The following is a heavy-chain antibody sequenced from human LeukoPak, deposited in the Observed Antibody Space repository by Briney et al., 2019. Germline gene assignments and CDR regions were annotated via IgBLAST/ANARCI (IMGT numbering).Heavy chain of an antibody. Sequence: PSETLSLTCSVSGGSITSYYWSWIRQPPGKGLEWIGYIYYRGSTNYNPSLKSRVTISVDTSKNQFSLNLRSETAADTAVYYCARAYYYDISGSGAFDYWGQGTLVTVSS. CDR2: IYYRGST. J-gene: IGHJ4*02. CDR1: GGSITSYY. D-gene: IGHD3-22*01. V-gene: IGHV4-59*01. CDR3: ARAYYYDISGSGAFDY.